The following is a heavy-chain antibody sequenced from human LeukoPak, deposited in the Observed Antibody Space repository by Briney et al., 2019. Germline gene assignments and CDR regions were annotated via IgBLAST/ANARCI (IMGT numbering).Heavy chain of an antibody. D-gene: IGHD2/OR15-2a*01. V-gene: IGHV3-23*01. CDR1: GFNFANHA. CDR2: ISGGGDIT. J-gene: IGHJ4*02. CDR3: ARGLIAFDFEY. Sequence: GGSLRLSCAASGFNFANHAMSWVRQTAGKGLEWVSAISGGGDITYYADSVKGRFTISRDNSKDTLFLQMHSLRAEDTAVYYCARGLIAFDFEYWGQGTLVTVSS.